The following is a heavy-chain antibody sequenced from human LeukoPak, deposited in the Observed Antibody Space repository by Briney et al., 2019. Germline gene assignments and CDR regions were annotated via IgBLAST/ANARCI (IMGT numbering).Heavy chain of an antibody. D-gene: IGHD2-2*03. V-gene: IGHV1-46*01. Sequence: ASVKVSCKASGYTFTSYYMHWVRQAPEQGLEWMGIINPSGCSTSYAQKFQGRVTMTRDMSTSTVYMELSSLRSEDTAVYYCARDKELEIVVVPAATPPQYYYYYYMDVWGKGTTVTVSS. CDR1: GYTFTSYY. CDR3: ARDKELEIVVVPAATPPQYYYYYYMDV. CDR2: INPSGCST. J-gene: IGHJ6*03.